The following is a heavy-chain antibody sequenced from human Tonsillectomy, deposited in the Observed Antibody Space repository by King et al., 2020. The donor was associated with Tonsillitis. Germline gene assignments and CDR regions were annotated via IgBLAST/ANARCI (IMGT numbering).Heavy chain of an antibody. CDR1: GFTFSSYG. D-gene: IGHD3-22*01. V-gene: IGHV3-30*18. J-gene: IGHJ3*02. CDR2: ISYDGSNK. Sequence: VQLVESGGGVVQPGMSLRLSCAASGFTFSSYGMHWVRQAPGKGLEWVAVISYDGSNKYYADSVKGRFTISRDNSKNTLYLQMNSLRAEDTAVYYCAKPQMPSARSYYDRVDAFDIWGEGTMVTASS. CDR3: AKPQMPSARSYYDRVDAFDI.